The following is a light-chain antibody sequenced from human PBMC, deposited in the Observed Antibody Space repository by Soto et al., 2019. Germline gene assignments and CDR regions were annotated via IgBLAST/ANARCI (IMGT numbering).Light chain of an antibody. CDR3: SSYAAGRSPYG. Sequence: SSCPGTTTEVGSYYLASWYQQHPGKAPIIMIYEVSKRPSGDSNRFSGSKSGNTAPLTISGLQAEDEAVYYCSSYAAGRSPYGFGPASKVTV. J-gene: IGLJ1*01. V-gene: IGLV2-23*02. CDR1: TTEVGSYYL. CDR2: EVS.